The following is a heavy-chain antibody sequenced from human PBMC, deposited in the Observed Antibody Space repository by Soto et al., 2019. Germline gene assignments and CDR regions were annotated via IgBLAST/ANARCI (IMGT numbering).Heavy chain of an antibody. CDR1: GFTFDDYA. D-gene: IGHD4-17*01. CDR3: AKWDDYGDRKEAFDI. CDR2: ISWDSGSI. Sequence: EVQLVESGGGLVQPGRSLRLSCAASGFTFDDYALHWVRQAPGKGLEWVSRISWDSGSIGYADSVKGRFTISRDNAKNSLYLQRNSLRAEDTALYYCAKWDDYGDRKEAFDIWGQGTMVTVSS. J-gene: IGHJ3*02. V-gene: IGHV3-9*01.